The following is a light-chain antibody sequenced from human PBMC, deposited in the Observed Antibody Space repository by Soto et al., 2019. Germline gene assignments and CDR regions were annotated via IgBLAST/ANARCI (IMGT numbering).Light chain of an antibody. CDR2: GAS. J-gene: IGKJ1*01. CDR1: QSVSRSY. V-gene: IGKV3-20*01. CDR3: QQYGSSRT. Sequence: EVVLSQSPGTLSLSPGCRSTLSCRASQSVSRSYLAWYQQKPGQAPRLLVYGASSRATGIPDRLSGSGSGTDFTLTISRLEPEDFAVYYCQQYGSSRTFGQGTKVDIK.